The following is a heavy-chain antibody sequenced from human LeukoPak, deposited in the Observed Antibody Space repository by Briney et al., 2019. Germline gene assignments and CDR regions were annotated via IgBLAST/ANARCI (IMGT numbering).Heavy chain of an antibody. Sequence: PGGSLTLSCAVSGFTFNEYVMSWVRQAPGSSLEWVSAVSSSGFSTYYADSVKGRFTISRDNFKNTLYLQLNSLRGEDTAVYYCVKEADNSGTSYMDVWGKGTTVTVSS. CDR1: GFTFNEYV. D-gene: IGHD2/OR15-2a*01. CDR2: VSSSGFST. CDR3: VKEADNSGTSYMDV. V-gene: IGHV3-23*01. J-gene: IGHJ6*03.